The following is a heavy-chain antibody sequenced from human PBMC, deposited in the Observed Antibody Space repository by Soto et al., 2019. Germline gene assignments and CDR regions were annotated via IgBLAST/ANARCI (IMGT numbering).Heavy chain of an antibody. D-gene: IGHD3-3*01. J-gene: IGHJ4*02. CDR3: AKDLGYDFWSGYYGFDY. CDR2: ISGNGGST. Sequence: GGSLRLSCAASGFTFSTYCMHWVRQAPGKGLVWVSVISGNGGSTYYADSVKGRFTISRDNSKNTLYLQMNSLRAEDTAVYYCAKDLGYDFWSGYYGFDYWGQGPLVTVSS. CDR1: GFTFSTYC. V-gene: IGHV3-23*01.